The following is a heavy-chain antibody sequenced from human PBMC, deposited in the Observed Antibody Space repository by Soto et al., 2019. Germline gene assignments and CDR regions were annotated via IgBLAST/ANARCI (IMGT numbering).Heavy chain of an antibody. V-gene: IGHV3-23*01. CDR1: GFTLRNYA. CDR2: ISANDVGT. D-gene: IGHD1-20*01. Sequence: LRLSCEASGFTLRNYAMTWIRQAPGKGLEWVSLISANDVGTYYAESVKTRFTISTDQSRNTVYPQMDSLRADDTAIYYCAKAKNDYNWDNRPPFDYWGQGTLVTVSS. J-gene: IGHJ4*02. CDR3: AKAKNDYNWDNRPPFDY.